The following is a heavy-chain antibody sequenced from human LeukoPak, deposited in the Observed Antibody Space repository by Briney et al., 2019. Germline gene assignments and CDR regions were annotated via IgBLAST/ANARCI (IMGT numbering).Heavy chain of an antibody. V-gene: IGHV3-21*01. CDR1: GFTFSSYS. Sequence: GGSLGLSCAASGFTFSSYSMNWVHQAPGKGLEWVSSISSSSSYIYYADSVKGRFTISRDNAKNSLYLQMNSLRAEDTAVYYCARATTVRGDGYWGQGTLVTVSS. J-gene: IGHJ4*02. CDR3: ARATTVRGDGY. D-gene: IGHD4-17*01. CDR2: ISSSSSYI.